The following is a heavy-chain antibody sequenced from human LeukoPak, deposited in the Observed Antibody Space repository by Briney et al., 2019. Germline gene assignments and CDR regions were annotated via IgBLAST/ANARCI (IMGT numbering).Heavy chain of an antibody. Sequence: PGGSLRLSCAASGFTFSSYGMHLVRQAPGKGLEWVAVISYDGSNKYYADSVKGRFTISRDNSKNTLYLQMNSLRAEDTAVYYCPVGDYFDYWGQGTLVTVSS. CDR2: ISYDGSNK. D-gene: IGHD3-16*01. J-gene: IGHJ4*02. CDR1: GFTFSSYG. V-gene: IGHV3-30*03. CDR3: PVGDYFDY.